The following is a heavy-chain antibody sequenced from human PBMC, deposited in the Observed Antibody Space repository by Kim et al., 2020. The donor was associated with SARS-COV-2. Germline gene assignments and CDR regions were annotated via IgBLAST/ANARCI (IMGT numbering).Heavy chain of an antibody. CDR2: ISAYNGNT. D-gene: IGHD2-21*01. V-gene: IGHV1-18*04. CDR1: GYTFTSYG. CDR3: ARARGHIVRGWDAFDI. Sequence: ASVKVSCKASGYTFTSYGISWVRQAPGQGLEWMGWISAYNGNTNYAQKLQGRVTMTTDTSTSTAYMELRSLRSDDTAVYYCARARGHIVRGWDAFDIWGQGTMVTVSS. J-gene: IGHJ3*02.